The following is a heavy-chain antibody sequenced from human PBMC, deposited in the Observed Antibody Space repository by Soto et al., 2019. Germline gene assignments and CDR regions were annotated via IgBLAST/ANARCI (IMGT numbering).Heavy chain of an antibody. D-gene: IGHD1-26*01. CDR2: ISAYNGNT. Sequence: QVQLVQSGAEVKKPGASVKVSCKASGYTFTSYGISWVRQAPGQVLEWMGWISAYNGNTNYAQKLQGRVTMTTDTTTRTGYMDLRSMRSDGTAVYYGARDGGYSGSYWGQGTLVTVSS. CDR1: GYTFTSYG. J-gene: IGHJ4*02. V-gene: IGHV1-18*01. CDR3: ARDGGYSGSY.